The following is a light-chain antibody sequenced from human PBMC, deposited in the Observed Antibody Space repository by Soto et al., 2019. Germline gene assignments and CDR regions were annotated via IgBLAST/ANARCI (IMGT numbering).Light chain of an antibody. CDR1: QSVSHN. CDR3: EKYKSWPPLYT. CDR2: GAS. V-gene: IGKV3-15*01. J-gene: IGKJ2*01. Sequence: EIVMTQSPATLSVSPGEGATLSCRASQSVSHNLAWYQQKPGQAPRLLIYGASTMATGIPTRFSGSGSGTEFTITISNLQSEDFAVYYCEKYKSWPPLYTFGQGTKLEIK.